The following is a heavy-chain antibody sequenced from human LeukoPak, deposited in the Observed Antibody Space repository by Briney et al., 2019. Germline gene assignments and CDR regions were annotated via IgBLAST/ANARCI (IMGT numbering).Heavy chain of an antibody. Sequence: PSETLSLTCTVSGGSISGYYWSWLRQRPGKGLEWCGYIYYSGSTNDKPSLKSRVTISVDTSKNQFSLTLSSVTAADTAVYYCARHQGQAATQSGPRGYYYYGMDAWGQGTTVTVSS. D-gene: IGHD6-25*01. CDR2: IYYSGST. CDR3: ARHQGQAATQSGPRGYYYYGMDA. J-gene: IGHJ6*02. V-gene: IGHV4-59*08. CDR1: GGSISGYY.